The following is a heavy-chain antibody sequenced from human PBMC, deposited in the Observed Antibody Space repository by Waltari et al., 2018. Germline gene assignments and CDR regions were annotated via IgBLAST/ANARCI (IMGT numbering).Heavy chain of an antibody. CDR2: IYCGGST. D-gene: IGHD3-22*01. J-gene: IGHJ4*02. V-gene: IGHV4-59*01. Sequence: RQPTGNGLEWCGYIYCGGSTNYHPSLKGRVTISVDTANNQFSLKLSSVPAADTAVYYWGRVLDVYFYASSGYVFDYCCQGTLVTVSS. CDR3: GRVLDVYFYASSGYVFDY.